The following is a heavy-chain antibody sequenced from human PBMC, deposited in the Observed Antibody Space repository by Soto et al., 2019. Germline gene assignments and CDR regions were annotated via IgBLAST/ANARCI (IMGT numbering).Heavy chain of an antibody. V-gene: IGHV3-30*18. CDR1: GFTFSNYG. CDR3: AKPSEPFRAPYFFDS. J-gene: IGHJ4*02. Sequence: GGSLRLSCAASGFTFSNYGMHWVRQAPGKGLEWVAVISYDGSVKYFGDSVKGRFTISRDDSQHTLFLQMSSLRAEDTAAYYCAKPSEPFRAPYFFDSWGQGTLVTVSS. D-gene: IGHD1-26*01. CDR2: ISYDGSVK.